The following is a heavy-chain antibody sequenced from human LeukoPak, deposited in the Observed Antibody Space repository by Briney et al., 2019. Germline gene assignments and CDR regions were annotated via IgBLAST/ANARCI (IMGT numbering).Heavy chain of an antibody. CDR3: ARGGPFPSGSSSREYYLDY. Sequence: ASVKVSCKASGYGFINYGISWVRQSPGQGLEWMGWRSIYNGNTAYKLQGRVTMTTDTSPSTAYTEVRSLTSDDPAVYYCARGGPFPSGSSSREYYLDYWGQGTLVTVSS. CDR1: GYGFINYG. CDR2: RSIYNGNT. V-gene: IGHV1-18*01. D-gene: IGHD6-6*01. J-gene: IGHJ4*02.